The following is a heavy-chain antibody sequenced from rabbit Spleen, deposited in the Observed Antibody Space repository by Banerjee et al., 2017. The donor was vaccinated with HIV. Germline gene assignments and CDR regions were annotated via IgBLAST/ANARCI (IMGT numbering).Heavy chain of an antibody. V-gene: IGHV1S40*01. J-gene: IGHJ4*01. CDR1: GFSFSSSYY. CDR3: ARETSSGWGIMAFYFSL. CDR2: IYSGSSADT. D-gene: IGHD4-1*01. Sequence: QSLEESGGDLVKPEGSLTLTCTASGFSFSSSYYMYWVRQAPGKGLEWIGCIYSGSSADTYYASWAKGRFTISKTSSTTVDLKMTSLTAADTATYFCARETSSGWGIMAFYFSLWGPGTLVTVS.